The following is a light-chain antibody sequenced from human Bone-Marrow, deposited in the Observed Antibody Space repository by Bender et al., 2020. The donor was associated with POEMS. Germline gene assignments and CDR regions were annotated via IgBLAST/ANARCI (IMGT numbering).Light chain of an antibody. V-gene: IGLV1-44*01. CDR3: AVWDDSLNGWV. Sequence: QSVLTQPPSVSGAPGQRVTISCTGSTSNIGSGYHVHWYQHLPGTAPKLLIYSSHRRPSEVPDRFSGSRSGTSASLAISGLQSEDEADYYCAVWDDSLNGWVFGGGTKLTVL. J-gene: IGLJ3*02. CDR1: TSNIGSGYH. CDR2: SSH.